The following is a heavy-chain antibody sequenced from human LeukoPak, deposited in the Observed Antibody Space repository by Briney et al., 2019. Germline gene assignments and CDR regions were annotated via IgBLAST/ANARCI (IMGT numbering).Heavy chain of an antibody. Sequence: PGGSLRLSCVGFGLTFRNYGMNWVRQAPGKGLEWVSSISSSSSYIYYADSVKGRFTISRDNAKNSLYLQMNSLRAEDTAVYYCARESIAARPPGVDYWGQGTLVTVSS. J-gene: IGHJ4*02. CDR2: ISSSSSYI. CDR1: GLTFRNYG. V-gene: IGHV3-21*01. D-gene: IGHD6-6*01. CDR3: ARESIAARPPGVDY.